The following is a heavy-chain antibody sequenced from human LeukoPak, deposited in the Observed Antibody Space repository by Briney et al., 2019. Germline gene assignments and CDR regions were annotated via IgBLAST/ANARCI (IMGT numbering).Heavy chain of an antibody. J-gene: IGHJ6*04. Sequence: GRSLRLSCAASGFTFSSYGMHWVRQAPGKGLEWVAVIWYDGSNKYYADSVKGRFTISRDNSKNTLYLRMNSLRAEDTAVYYCARDRGCSGGSCYSNYYYYGMDVWGKGTTVTVSS. CDR1: GFTFSSYG. CDR2: IWYDGSNK. V-gene: IGHV3-33*01. D-gene: IGHD2-15*01. CDR3: ARDRGCSGGSCYSNYYYYGMDV.